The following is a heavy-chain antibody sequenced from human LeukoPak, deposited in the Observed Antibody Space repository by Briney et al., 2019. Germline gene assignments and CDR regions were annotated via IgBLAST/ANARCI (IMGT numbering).Heavy chain of an antibody. CDR2: TYYRSKWYN. CDR3: ARSGGHDAVDI. CDR1: GDSVSLYSVD. Sequence: SQTLSLTFAISGDSVSLYSVDWSWIRQSPSRGLEWLGRTYYRSKWYNDYAVSVKSRITINPDTAKNQFSLQLTSVTPEDTAVYYCARSGGHDAVDIWGQGTMVTVSS. V-gene: IGHV6-1*01. J-gene: IGHJ3*02. D-gene: IGHD4-23*01.